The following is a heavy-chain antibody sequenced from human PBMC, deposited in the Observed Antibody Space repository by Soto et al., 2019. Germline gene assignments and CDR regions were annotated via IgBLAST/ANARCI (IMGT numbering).Heavy chain of an antibody. D-gene: IGHD5-12*01. Sequence: GSLRLSCSASGFTFSSYSMNWVRQAPGKGLEWVSSISTSSTYIYYADSVKGRFTVSRDNAKNSLYLQINSLRDEDTAVYYCARGSIVATSLPPFDYWGQGTQVTVSS. CDR1: GFTFSSYS. J-gene: IGHJ4*02. CDR2: ISTSSTYI. V-gene: IGHV3-21*01. CDR3: ARGSIVATSLPPFDY.